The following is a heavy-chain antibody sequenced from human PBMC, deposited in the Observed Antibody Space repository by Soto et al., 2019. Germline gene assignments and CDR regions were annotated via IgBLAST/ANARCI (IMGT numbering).Heavy chain of an antibody. J-gene: IGHJ4*02. CDR1: GGSLSSYY. CDR3: APHTLDTGMPSGY. D-gene: IGHD5-18*01. V-gene: IGHV4-59*08. Sequence: PSETLSLTCPVSGGSLSSYYLSWIRPPPGKGLEWIGYIYYSGSTNYNPSLKSRVTISVDTSKNQFSLKLSSVTAADTAAYYCAPHTLDTGMPSGYWGQGTLVTVSS. CDR2: IYYSGST.